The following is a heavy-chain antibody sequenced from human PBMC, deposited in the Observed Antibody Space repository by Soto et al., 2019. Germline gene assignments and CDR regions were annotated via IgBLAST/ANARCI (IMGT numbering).Heavy chain of an antibody. CDR3: ARESEDLTSNFDY. J-gene: IGHJ4*02. V-gene: IGHV3-21*01. CDR1: GFTFTRYS. Sequence: AGSLRLSCAASGFTFTRYSMDWVRQAPGKGLEWVSSISSTTNYIYYADSMKGRFTVSRDNAKNSVYLEMNSLSAEDTAVYYCARESEDLTSNFDYWGQGTLVTVSS. CDR2: ISSTTNYI.